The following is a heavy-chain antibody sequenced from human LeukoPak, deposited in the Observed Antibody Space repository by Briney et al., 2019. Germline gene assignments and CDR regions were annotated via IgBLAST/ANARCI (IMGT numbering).Heavy chain of an antibody. CDR2: IYPGDSDT. Sequence: GESLRISCKGSGYSFTSYWIGWVRQMPGEGLEWMGIIYPGDSDTRYSPSFQGQVTISADKSISTAYLQWSSLKASDTAMYYCAKIDRTYCSRSSCYALDSWGQGTLVTVSS. CDR1: GYSFTSYW. D-gene: IGHD2-2*01. CDR3: AKIDRTYCSRSSCYALDS. J-gene: IGHJ4*02. V-gene: IGHV5-51*01.